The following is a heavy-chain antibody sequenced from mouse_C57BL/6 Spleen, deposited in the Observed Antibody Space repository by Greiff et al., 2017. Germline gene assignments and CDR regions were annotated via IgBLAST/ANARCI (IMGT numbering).Heavy chain of an antibody. D-gene: IGHD1-1*01. CDR3: ALYGSSEFYDMDY. J-gene: IGHJ4*01. CDR2: LDPSDSYT. CDR1: GYTFTSYW. V-gene: IGHV1-69*01. Sequence: QVQLQPPGAELVMPGASVKLSCKASGYTFTSYWMPWVTQRPGQGLEWIGELDPSDSYTNYNQKFKGKSTLTVDKSSSTAYMQLSRLTSEDSAVDDCALYGSSEFYDMDYGGQGTSVTVSS.